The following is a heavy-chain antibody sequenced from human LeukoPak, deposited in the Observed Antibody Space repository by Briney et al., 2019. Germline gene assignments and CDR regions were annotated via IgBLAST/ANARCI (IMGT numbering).Heavy chain of an antibody. CDR1: GDSVSSNSTA. CDR3: ARGGQGDGYSADEAFDI. Sequence: SQTLSLTCAISGDSVSSNSTACNWIRQSPSRGLEWLGRTYYRSKWYSDYAVSVKSRITINPDTSKNQFSLQLNSVTPEDTAVYYCARGGQGDGYSADEAFDIWGQGTMVTVSS. CDR2: TYYRSKWYS. D-gene: IGHD5-24*01. J-gene: IGHJ3*02. V-gene: IGHV6-1*01.